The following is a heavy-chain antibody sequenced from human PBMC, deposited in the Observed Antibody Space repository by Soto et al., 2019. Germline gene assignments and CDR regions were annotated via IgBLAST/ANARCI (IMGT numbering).Heavy chain of an antibody. J-gene: IGHJ3*02. CDR2: INHSGST. D-gene: IGHD3-3*01. CDR1: GGSFSGYY. V-gene: IGHV4-34*01. CDR3: ARHRTFGITIFGVVISGAFDI. Sequence: SETLSLTCAVYGGSFSGYYWSWIRQPPGKGLEWIGEINHSGSTNYNPSLKSRVTISVDTSKNQFSLKLSSVTAADTAVYYCARHRTFGITIFGVVISGAFDIWGQGTMVTVSS.